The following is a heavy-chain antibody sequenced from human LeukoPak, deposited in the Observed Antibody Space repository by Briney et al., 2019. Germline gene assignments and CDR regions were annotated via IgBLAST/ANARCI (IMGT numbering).Heavy chain of an antibody. D-gene: IGHD2-2*01. Sequence: PSETLSLTCAVYSGSFSGYYWSWIRQPPGKGLEWIGEINHSGSTNCNPSLKSRVTISVDTSKNQFSLKLSSVTAADTAVYYCARGCSSTSCLYYFDYWGQGTLVTVSS. CDR1: SGSFSGYY. CDR2: INHSGST. J-gene: IGHJ4*02. CDR3: ARGCSSTSCLYYFDY. V-gene: IGHV4-34*01.